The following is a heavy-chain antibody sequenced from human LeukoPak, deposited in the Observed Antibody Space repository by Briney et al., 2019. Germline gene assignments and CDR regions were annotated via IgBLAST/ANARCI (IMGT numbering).Heavy chain of an antibody. CDR3: TTPSTTMIVIWDAFDI. Sequence: GGSLRLSCAASGFTFKSHAMSWVRQAPGKGLEWVSAISGSGGSTYYADSVKGRFTISRDNSKNTLYLQMNSLKTEDTAVYYCTTPSTTMIVIWDAFDIWGQGTMVTVSS. D-gene: IGHD3-22*01. CDR2: ISGSGGST. CDR1: GFTFKSHA. J-gene: IGHJ3*02. V-gene: IGHV3-23*01.